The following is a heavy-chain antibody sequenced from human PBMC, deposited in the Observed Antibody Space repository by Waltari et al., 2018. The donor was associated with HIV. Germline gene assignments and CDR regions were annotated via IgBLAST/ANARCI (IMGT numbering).Heavy chain of an antibody. D-gene: IGHD1-26*01. Sequence: EVQVVESGGGLVQPGGSLRLSCAASGFTFSTYEMNWVRQAPGKGVEWVSYISSSGSTIYYADSVKGRFTISRDNAKNSLYLQMNSLRAEDTAVYFCARDGSSYYGLDYWGRGTLVIVSS. V-gene: IGHV3-48*03. CDR2: ISSSGSTI. CDR1: GFTFSTYE. J-gene: IGHJ4*02. CDR3: ARDGSSYYGLDY.